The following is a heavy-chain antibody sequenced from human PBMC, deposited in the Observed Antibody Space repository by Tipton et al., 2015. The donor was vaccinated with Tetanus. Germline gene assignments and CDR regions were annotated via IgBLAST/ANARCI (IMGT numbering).Heavy chain of an antibody. CDR2: ISSSTTYI. CDR1: GFTFSKHT. Sequence: SLRLSCAASGFTFSKHTMNWVRQAPGKGLEWVSSISSSTTYIYYADSVKGRFTITRDNAKNSLCLQMNSLRVDDTAVYYCVSGSALDYWGQGTLITVSS. CDR3: VSGSALDY. D-gene: IGHD6-25*01. V-gene: IGHV3-21*01. J-gene: IGHJ4*02.